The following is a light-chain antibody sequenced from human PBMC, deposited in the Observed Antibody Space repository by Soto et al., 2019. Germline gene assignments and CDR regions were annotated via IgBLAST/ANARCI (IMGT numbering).Light chain of an antibody. CDR2: GAS. CDR3: QQYDT. Sequence: EIVLTQSPGTLSLSPGERATLSCRASQSINSKYLAWYQQKLGQAPRLLIYGASSRAAGIPDRFSGSGSGTDFTLTITRLEPEDFAVYYCQQYDTFGQGTKVDIK. V-gene: IGKV3-20*01. J-gene: IGKJ1*01. CDR1: QSINSKY.